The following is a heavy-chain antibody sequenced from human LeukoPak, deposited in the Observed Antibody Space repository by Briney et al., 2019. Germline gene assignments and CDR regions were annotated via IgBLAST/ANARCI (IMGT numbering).Heavy chain of an antibody. Sequence: ASVNVSCKASGYIFTSYYLHWVRQAPGQGLEWMGIINPSDGSTTYAQKFQGRVTMTRDTSTSTVYMELSSLRSEDTAVYYCARQNDMDVWGQGTTVTVSS. D-gene: IGHD2/OR15-2a*01. CDR3: ARQNDMDV. V-gene: IGHV1-46*01. CDR1: GYIFTSYY. J-gene: IGHJ6*02. CDR2: INPSDGST.